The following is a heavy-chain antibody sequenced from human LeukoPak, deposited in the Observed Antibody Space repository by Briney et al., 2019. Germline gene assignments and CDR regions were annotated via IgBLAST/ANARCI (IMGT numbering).Heavy chain of an antibody. CDR1: GDSVSSNIAT. CDR2: IYYRSKWYN. D-gene: IGHD6-19*01. J-gene: IGHJ4*02. Sequence: LSQTPSLTCAISGDSVSSNIATWNWIRQSPSRGLEWLGRIYYRSKWYNEYAVSVKSRITINPDTSKNQFTLQLNSVTPEDTAVYYCARGGIAVAGLDYWGQGTLVTVSS. CDR3: ARGGIAVAGLDY. V-gene: IGHV6-1*01.